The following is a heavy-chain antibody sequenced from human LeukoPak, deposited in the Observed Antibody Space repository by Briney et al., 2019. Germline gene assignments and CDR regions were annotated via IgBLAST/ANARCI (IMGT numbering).Heavy chain of an antibody. D-gene: IGHD2-8*01. Sequence: SETLSLTCTVSGGSINSYYWSWIRQPPGKGLEWIGYIYYNGATNYNPSLKSRVTISVDTSKNLFSLRLSSVTAADTAVYYCAREGKYRTSGVCSSRGGYYYYMDVWGKGTTVTVSS. J-gene: IGHJ6*03. V-gene: IGHV4-59*01. CDR1: GGSINSYY. CDR3: AREGKYRTSGVCSSRGGYYYYMDV. CDR2: IYYNGAT.